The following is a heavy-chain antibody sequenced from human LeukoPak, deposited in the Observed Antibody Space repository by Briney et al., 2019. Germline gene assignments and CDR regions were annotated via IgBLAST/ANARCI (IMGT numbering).Heavy chain of an antibody. Sequence: PGRSLRLSCAASGFTFSSYAMHWVRQAPGKGLEWVAVISYGGSNKYYADSVKGRFTISRDNSKNTLYLQMNSLRAEDTAVYYCARDRVEGGYNRFDYWGQGTLVTVSS. D-gene: IGHD5-24*01. J-gene: IGHJ4*02. CDR1: GFTFSSYA. V-gene: IGHV3-30-3*01. CDR3: ARDRVEGGYNRFDY. CDR2: ISYGGSNK.